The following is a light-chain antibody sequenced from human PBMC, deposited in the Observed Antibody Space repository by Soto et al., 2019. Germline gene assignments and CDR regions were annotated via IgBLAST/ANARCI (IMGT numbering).Light chain of an antibody. Sequence: DIQMTQSSSSVSASVGDRVTITCRASQGISRWLAWYQKKPGRAPKLLIYAASSLQSGVPVRFSGSGSGTDFTLSISSLEPEDVATYYRQQLDSFPLAFGQGTRLEIK. CDR2: AAS. V-gene: IGKV1-12*01. J-gene: IGKJ5*01. CDR1: QGISRW. CDR3: QQLDSFPLA.